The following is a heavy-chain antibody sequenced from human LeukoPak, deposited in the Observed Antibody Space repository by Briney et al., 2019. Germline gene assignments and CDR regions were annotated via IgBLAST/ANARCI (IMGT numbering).Heavy chain of an antibody. D-gene: IGHD3-22*01. CDR3: ARDLNYYDSSGFPCGDY. CDR1: GYTFTGYY. CDR2: INPNSGGT. J-gene: IGHJ4*02. Sequence: ASVKVSCKASGYTFTGYYMHWVRQAPGQGLEWMGWINPNSGGTNYAQEFQGRVTMTRDTSISTAYMELSRLRSDDTAVYYCARDLNYYDSSGFPCGDYWGQGTLVTVSS. V-gene: IGHV1-2*02.